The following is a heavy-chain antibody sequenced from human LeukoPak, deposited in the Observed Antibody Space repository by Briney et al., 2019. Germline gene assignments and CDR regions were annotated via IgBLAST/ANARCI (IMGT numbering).Heavy chain of an antibody. Sequence: ASVKVSCKASGGTFSSYAISWVGQAPGQGLEWMGGIIPIFGTANYAQKFQGRVTITTDESTSTAYMELSSLRSEDTAVYYCARSDYDFWSGYSTIGDAFDIWGQGTMVTVSS. D-gene: IGHD3-3*01. CDR2: IIPIFGTA. V-gene: IGHV1-69*05. CDR3: ARSDYDFWSGYSTIGDAFDI. J-gene: IGHJ3*02. CDR1: GGTFSSYA.